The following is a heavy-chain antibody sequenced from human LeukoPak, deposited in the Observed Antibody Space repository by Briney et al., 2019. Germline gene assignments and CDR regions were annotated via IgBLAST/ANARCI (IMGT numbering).Heavy chain of an antibody. CDR1: GGSISSYY. Sequence: SETLSLTCTVSGGSISSYYWSWIRQPPGKGLEWIGYIYYSGSTNYNPSLKSRVTISVDTSKNQFSLKLSSVTAADTAVYYCAGTGYSSSWSAFDIWGQGTMVTVSS. V-gene: IGHV4-59*01. CDR3: AGTGYSSSWSAFDI. D-gene: IGHD6-13*01. J-gene: IGHJ3*02. CDR2: IYYSGST.